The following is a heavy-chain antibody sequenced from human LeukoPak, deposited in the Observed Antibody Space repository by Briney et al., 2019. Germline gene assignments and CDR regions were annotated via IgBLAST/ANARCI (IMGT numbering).Heavy chain of an antibody. D-gene: IGHD3-3*01. CDR1: GFTFSSYA. V-gene: IGHV3-30*04. CDR2: ISYDGSNK. J-gene: IGHJ4*02. CDR3: ARGGYDFWSGLQYY. Sequence: QPGRYLRLSCAASGFTFSSYAMHWVRQAPGKGLEWVAVISYDGSNKYYADSVKGRFTISRDNSKNTLYLQMNSLRAEDTAVYYCARGGYDFWSGLQYYWGQGTLVTVSS.